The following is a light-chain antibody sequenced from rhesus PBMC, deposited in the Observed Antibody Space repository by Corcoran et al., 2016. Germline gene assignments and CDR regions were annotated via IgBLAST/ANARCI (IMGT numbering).Light chain of an antibody. V-gene: IGKV1-25*01. CDR1: QDINIY. CDR2: TAS. Sequence: DIQMTQSPSSLSASGGDRVTITCRASQDINIYLAWYQQKPGKAPKPLISTASTSQSGVPSRFSGSGSGTDFTLSLRSLPPDSFSTFFFQQPSTFPLTFHGGARVEL. J-gene: IGKJ4*01. CDR3: QQPSTFPLT.